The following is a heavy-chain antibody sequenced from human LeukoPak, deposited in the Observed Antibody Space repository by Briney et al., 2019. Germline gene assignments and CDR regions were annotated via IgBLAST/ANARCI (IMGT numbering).Heavy chain of an antibody. CDR1: GGSISSSSYY. J-gene: IGHJ5*02. V-gene: IGHV4-39*07. CDR3: ARDRYGGA. CDR2: IYYSGST. D-gene: IGHD5-18*01. Sequence: SETLSLTCTVSGGSISSSSYYWGWIRQPPGKGLEWIGSIYYSGSTYYNPSLKSRVTISVDTSKNQFSLKLSSVTAADTAVYYCARDRYGGAWGQGTLVTVSS.